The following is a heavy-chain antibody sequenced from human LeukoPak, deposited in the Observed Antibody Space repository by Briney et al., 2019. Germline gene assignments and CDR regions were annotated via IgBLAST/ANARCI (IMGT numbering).Heavy chain of an antibody. CDR1: GFTFSTYW. CDR2: IKQTGNEK. J-gene: IGHJ4*02. CDR3: TRGGTRLNSPFDY. V-gene: IGHV3-7*01. Sequence: GSLRLSCAASGFTFSTYWMTWVRQAPGKGLEWVAHIKQTGNEKYYVGSVEGRFAISRDNAKNSLYLQMNSLRVEDTAVYYCTRGGTRLNSPFDYSGRGTLVTVSS. D-gene: IGHD5-12*01.